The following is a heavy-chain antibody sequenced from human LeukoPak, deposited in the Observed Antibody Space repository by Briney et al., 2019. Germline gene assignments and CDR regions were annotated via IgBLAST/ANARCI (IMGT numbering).Heavy chain of an antibody. D-gene: IGHD2-15*01. Sequence: GGSLRLSCAASGFTFSSYAMTWVRQAPGKGLEWVSIISGSGASTYYADSVKGRFTISRDNSKNTLYLQMNSLRAEDTAVYYCASSLRYCSGGSCYSHDAFDIWGQGTMVTVSS. J-gene: IGHJ3*02. CDR2: ISGSGAST. CDR3: ASSLRYCSGGSCYSHDAFDI. CDR1: GFTFSSYA. V-gene: IGHV3-23*01.